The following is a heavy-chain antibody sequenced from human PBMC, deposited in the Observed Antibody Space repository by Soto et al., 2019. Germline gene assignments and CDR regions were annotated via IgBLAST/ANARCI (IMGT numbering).Heavy chain of an antibody. V-gene: IGHV4-34*01. D-gene: IGHD5-12*01. CDR1: GGSLGGYY. CDR3: ARGQEGVVATH. J-gene: IGHJ4*02. CDR2: VKDGGHT. Sequence: QVQLQQWGAGLLKPSETLSLNCAVTGGSLGGYYWSWIRQPPGKGLEWIGEVKDGGHTNYSPSLRGRVTISTDTSNNQFSPRLNSVTAADRGVYYCARGQEGVVATHWDQGSLVTVSS.